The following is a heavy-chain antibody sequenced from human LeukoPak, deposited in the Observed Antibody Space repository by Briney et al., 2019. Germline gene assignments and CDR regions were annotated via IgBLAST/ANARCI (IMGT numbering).Heavy chain of an antibody. D-gene: IGHD4-17*01. CDR3: ARGRLASTATTTYDY. V-gene: IGHV3-64*01. Sequence: GGSLRLSCAASGFTVSSNYMSWVRQAPGKGLEYVSAIVSNGGSTYYANSVKGRFIISRDNSKNTLYLQMGSLRAEDMAVYYCARGRLASTATTTYDYWGQGTLVTVSP. J-gene: IGHJ4*02. CDR2: IVSNGGST. CDR1: GFTVSSNY.